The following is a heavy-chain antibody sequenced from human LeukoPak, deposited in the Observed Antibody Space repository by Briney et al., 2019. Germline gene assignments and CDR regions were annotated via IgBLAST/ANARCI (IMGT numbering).Heavy chain of an antibody. V-gene: IGHV4-61*09. CDR2: IYLKGGT. J-gene: IGHJ4*02. CDR3: ARESPEGEMVTITGFDF. Sequence: SQTLSLTCTVSGASISRYDYYWTWIRQPAGKGPEWIGHIYLKGGTSYNPSLKNRVTISADISKNLFSLEMTSVTAADTALYYCARESPEGEMVTITGFDFWGPGTLVTVSS. D-gene: IGHD5-24*01. CDR1: GASISRYDYY.